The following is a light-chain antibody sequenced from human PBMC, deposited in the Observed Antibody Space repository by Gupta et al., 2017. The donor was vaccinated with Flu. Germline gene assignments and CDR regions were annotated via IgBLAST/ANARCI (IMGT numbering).Light chain of an antibody. V-gene: IGLV6-57*01. CDR3: QSYHTGGQV. Sequence: FILTQSHSVSEPLGQTITICCTVTSAIIANNYVQWYQQRAGSSPTLVIYENNQRPSGVPDRFSCSIDSSSTPASLAISGLKTEDEAYYYCQSYHTGGQVFGGGTKLTVL. J-gene: IGLJ2*01. CDR1: SAIIANNY. CDR2: ENN.